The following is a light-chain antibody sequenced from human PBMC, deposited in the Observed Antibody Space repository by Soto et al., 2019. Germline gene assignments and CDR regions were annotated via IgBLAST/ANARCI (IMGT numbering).Light chain of an antibody. CDR2: DVS. Sequence: QSALTQPASVSGSPGQSITISCTRTNHDIGGYTYVSWYRHHPGKAPELLIYDVSNRPSGVSNRFSGSKSGSTASLTISRLQADDEAAYYCAVYTSSDMLFGGGTKLTVL. J-gene: IGLJ3*02. CDR3: AVYTSSDML. CDR1: NHDIGGYTY. V-gene: IGLV2-14*03.